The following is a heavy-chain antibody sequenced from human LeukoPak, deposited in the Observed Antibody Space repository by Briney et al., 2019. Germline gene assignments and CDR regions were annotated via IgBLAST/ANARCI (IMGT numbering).Heavy chain of an antibody. CDR3: ARHADYDSSGYYDPYYYYGMDV. J-gene: IGHJ6*02. Sequence: SETLSLTCTVSGGSISSYYWSWIRQPPGKGLEWIGYIYYSGSTNYNPSLKSRVTISVDMSKNQFSLKLSSVTAADTAVYYCARHADYDSSGYYDPYYYYGMDVWGQGTTVTVSS. CDR1: GGSISSYY. V-gene: IGHV4-59*08. D-gene: IGHD3-22*01. CDR2: IYYSGST.